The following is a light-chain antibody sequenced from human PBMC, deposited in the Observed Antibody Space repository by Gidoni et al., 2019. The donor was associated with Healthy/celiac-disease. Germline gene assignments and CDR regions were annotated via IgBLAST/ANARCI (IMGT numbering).Light chain of an antibody. Sequence: EIVLTQSPATLSLSPGERATLSCRAIQSVSSYVAWYQQKPGQAPRLLIYEASNRATGIPARFSGSGSGTDFTLNISSLEPEDVAVYYCQQRSNWPPVTFGGGTKVEIK. CDR1: QSVSSY. CDR2: EAS. CDR3: QQRSNWPPVT. V-gene: IGKV3-11*01. J-gene: IGKJ4*01.